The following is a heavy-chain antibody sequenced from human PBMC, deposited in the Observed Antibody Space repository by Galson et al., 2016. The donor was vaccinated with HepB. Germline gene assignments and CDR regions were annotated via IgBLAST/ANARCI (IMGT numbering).Heavy chain of an antibody. V-gene: IGHV3-30*18. Sequence: SLRLSCAASGFTFSSYGMHWVRQAPGKGLEWVAVISYDGSNKYYADSVKGRFTISRDNSKNTLYLQMNSLRAEDTAVYYCAKGNCSSISCFDYWGQGTLVTVSS. CDR2: ISYDGSNK. D-gene: IGHD2-2*01. J-gene: IGHJ4*02. CDR1: GFTFSSYG. CDR3: AKGNCSSISCFDY.